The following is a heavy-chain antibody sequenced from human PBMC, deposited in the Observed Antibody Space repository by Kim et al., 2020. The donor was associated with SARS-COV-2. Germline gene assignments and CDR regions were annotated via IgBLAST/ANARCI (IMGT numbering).Heavy chain of an antibody. D-gene: IGHD2-21*02. CDR2: IKQDGSEK. Sequence: GGSLRLSCAASGFTFSSYWMSWVRQAPGKGLEWVANIKQDGSEKYYVDSVKGRFTISRDNAKNSLYLQMNSLRAEDTAVYYCAVTAIQTGAEYFQHWGQGTLVTVSS. CDR1: GFTFSSYW. J-gene: IGHJ1*01. V-gene: IGHV3-7*01. CDR3: AVTAIQTGAEYFQH.